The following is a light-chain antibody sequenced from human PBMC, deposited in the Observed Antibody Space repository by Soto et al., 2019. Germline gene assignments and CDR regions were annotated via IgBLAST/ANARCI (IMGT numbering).Light chain of an antibody. CDR3: QKRDNWPPT. CDR2: DAY. J-gene: IGKJ5*01. V-gene: IGKV3-11*01. Sequence: DIVLTQSPATLSVSPGERATLSCRATRSVSSYLAWYQQKPGQAPRLLIYDAYNRATGIPARFTGSGSGKDFTLTISSLEPEDLDVYYCQKRDNWPPTFGQGTRLEMK. CDR1: RSVSSY.